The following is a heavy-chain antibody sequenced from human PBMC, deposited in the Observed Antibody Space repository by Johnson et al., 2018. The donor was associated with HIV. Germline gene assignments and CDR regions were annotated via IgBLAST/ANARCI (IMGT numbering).Heavy chain of an antibody. J-gene: IGHJ3*02. CDR1: GFTFSRYA. V-gene: IGHV3-30*03. CDR3: ARDRAQVDDPNDAFDI. CDR2: ISNEGEGK. Sequence: QVQLVESGGGVVQPGRSLRISCEASGFTFSRYAMHWVRQAPGKGLDWVAVISNEGEGKYYADSVKGRFTISRDNSKNTVCLQMNRVSGEDTAVYYCARDRAQVDDPNDAFDIWGRGTVVTVSS. D-gene: IGHD1-1*01.